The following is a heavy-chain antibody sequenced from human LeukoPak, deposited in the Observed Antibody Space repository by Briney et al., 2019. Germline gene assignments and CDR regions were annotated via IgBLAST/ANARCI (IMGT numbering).Heavy chain of an antibody. D-gene: IGHD3/OR15-3a*01. CDR2: ISYDGSNK. CDR1: GFTFSSYA. J-gene: IGHJ4*02. Sequence: GGSLRLSCAASGFTFSSYAMHWVRQAPGKGLEWVAVISYDGSNKYYADSVKGRFTISRDNSKNTLYLQMNSLRAEDTAVYYCARLLGLLFDYWGQGTLVTVSS. CDR3: ARLLGLLFDY. V-gene: IGHV3-30*04.